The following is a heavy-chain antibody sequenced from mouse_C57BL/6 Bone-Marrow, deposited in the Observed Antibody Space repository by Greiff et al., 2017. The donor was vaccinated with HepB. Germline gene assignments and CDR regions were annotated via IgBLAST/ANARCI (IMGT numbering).Heavy chain of an antibody. V-gene: IGHV1-81*01. CDR2: IYPRSGNT. CDR3: ERGRWLRPWFAY. Sequence: QVQLQQSGAELARPGASVKLSCKASGYTFTSYGISWVKQRTGQGLEWIGEIYPRSGNTYYNEKFKGKATLTADKCSSTAYMELRSLTSEDSAVYLCERGRWLRPWFAYWGQGTLVTVSA. D-gene: IGHD2-2*01. J-gene: IGHJ3*01. CDR1: GYTFTSYG.